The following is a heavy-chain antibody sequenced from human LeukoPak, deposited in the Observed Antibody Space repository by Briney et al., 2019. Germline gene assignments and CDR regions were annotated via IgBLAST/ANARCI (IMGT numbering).Heavy chain of an antibody. J-gene: IGHJ5*02. CDR2: ISSSSSYI. V-gene: IGHV3-21*01. CDR1: GFTFSSYS. Sequence: PGGSLRLSCAASGFTFSSYSMNWVRQAPGKGLEWVSSISSSSSYIYYADSVKGRFTISRDNAENSLYLQMNSLRAEDTAVYYCARDLGGVVPAANENWLDPWGQGTLVTVSS. D-gene: IGHD2-2*01. CDR3: ARDLGGVVPAANENWLDP.